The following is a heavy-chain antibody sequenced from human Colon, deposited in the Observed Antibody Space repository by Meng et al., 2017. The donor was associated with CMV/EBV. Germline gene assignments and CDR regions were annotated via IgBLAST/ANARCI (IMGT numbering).Heavy chain of an antibody. CDR2: INPNRGAT. CDR1: GYNFTGYY. CDR3: ARENRHAFDI. V-gene: IGHV1-2*02. D-gene: IGHD2/OR15-2a*01. Sequence: ASVKVSCKASGYNFTGYYLHWVRQAPGQGLEWMGWINPNRGATNYAQNFQGRVTLTRDTSISTAYMKLSSLRSDDTAVYYCARENRHAFDIWGQGTRVTVSS. J-gene: IGHJ3*02.